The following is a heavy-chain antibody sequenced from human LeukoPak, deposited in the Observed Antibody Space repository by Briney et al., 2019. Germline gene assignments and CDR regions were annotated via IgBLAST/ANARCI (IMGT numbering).Heavy chain of an antibody. D-gene: IGHD3-9*01. CDR1: GFTLRSYW. CDR3: ARRYFDWFLGAGGSLDI. CDR2: IKQDGSEK. V-gene: IGHV3-7*01. Sequence: PGGSLRLSCAGSGFTLRSYWMHWVRQAPGKGLEGVANIKQDGSEKYYVDSVKGRFTISRDNANDSVYLQMNSLRAEDTAVYYCARRYFDWFLGAGGSLDIWGQGTMVTVSS. J-gene: IGHJ3*02.